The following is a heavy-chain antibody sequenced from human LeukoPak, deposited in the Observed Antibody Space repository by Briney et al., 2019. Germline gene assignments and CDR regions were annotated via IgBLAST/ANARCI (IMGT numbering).Heavy chain of an antibody. Sequence: GGSLRLSCAASGFIFSTYWMHWVRQAPGKGLVWVSRINSDGSSTKYADSVKGRFTISRDNSKNTLYLQMNSLRAEDTAVYYCAEGGVLITRLSSRANWFDPWGQGTLVTVSS. D-gene: IGHD2-21*01. CDR2: INSDGSST. J-gene: IGHJ5*02. V-gene: IGHV3-74*01. CDR1: GFIFSTYW. CDR3: AEGGVLITRLSSRANWFDP.